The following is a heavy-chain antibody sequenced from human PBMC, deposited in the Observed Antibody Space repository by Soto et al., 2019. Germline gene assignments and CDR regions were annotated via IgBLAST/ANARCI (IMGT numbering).Heavy chain of an antibody. J-gene: IGHJ4*02. V-gene: IGHV1-69*08. D-gene: IGHD5-18*01. CDR2: IIPILGIA. CDR3: ARDPEYSCGADY. CDR1: GGTFSSYT. Sequence: QVQLVQSGAEVKKPGSSVKVSCKASGGTFSSYTISWVRQAPGQGLEWMGRIIPILGIANYAQKFQGRVTITADKSTSTAYMELSSLRSEDTAVYYCARDPEYSCGADYWGQGTLVTVSS.